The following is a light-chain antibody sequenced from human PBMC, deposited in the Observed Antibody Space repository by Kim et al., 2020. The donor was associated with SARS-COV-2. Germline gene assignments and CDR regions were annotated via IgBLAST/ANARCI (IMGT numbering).Light chain of an antibody. V-gene: IGLV2-11*01. CDR1: SSDVGGYNF. CDR2: DVS. Sequence: QSALTQPRSVSGSPGQSVTISCTGTSSDVGGYNFVSWYQQHPGKAPKLMIYDVSKRPSGVPDRFSGSKSGNTASLTISGLQPEDEADYYCCSYAGTFVVFGGGTQLTVL. J-gene: IGLJ2*01. CDR3: CSYAGTFVV.